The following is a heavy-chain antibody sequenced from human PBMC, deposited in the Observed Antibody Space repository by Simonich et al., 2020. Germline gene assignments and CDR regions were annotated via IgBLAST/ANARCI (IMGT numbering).Heavy chain of an antibody. CDR2: INPNRGGK. CDR1: GYTFTGYY. CDR3: ARGRLTGDKGAFDI. J-gene: IGHJ3*02. D-gene: IGHD7-27*01. Sequence: QVQLVQSGAEVKKPGASVKVSCKASGYTFTGYYMHWVRQAPGQGLGGMGWINPNRGGKNYAQKFQGRVTMTRDTSISTAYMELSRLRSDDTAVYYCARGRLTGDKGAFDIWGQGTMVTVSS. V-gene: IGHV1-2*02.